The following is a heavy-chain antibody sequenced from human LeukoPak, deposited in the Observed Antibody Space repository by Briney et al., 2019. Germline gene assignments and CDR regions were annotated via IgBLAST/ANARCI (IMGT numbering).Heavy chain of an antibody. CDR1: GFTFDDYA. CDR2: ISWNSGSI. CDR3: ARDSDANVLRYFDWLSDFDY. V-gene: IGHV3-9*01. D-gene: IGHD3-9*01. Sequence: GGSLRLSCAASGFTFDDYAMHWVRQAPGKGLEWVSGISWNSGSIGYADSVKGRFTISRDNAKNSLYLQMNSLRAEDTAVYYCARDSDANVLRYFDWLSDFDYWGQGTLVTVSS. J-gene: IGHJ4*02.